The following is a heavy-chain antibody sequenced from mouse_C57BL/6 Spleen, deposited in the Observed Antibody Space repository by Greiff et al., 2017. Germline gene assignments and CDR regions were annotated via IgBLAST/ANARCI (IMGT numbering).Heavy chain of an antibody. CDR1: GFSLSTSGMG. D-gene: IGHD3-3*01. V-gene: IGHV8-12*01. J-gene: IGHJ3*01. Sequence: QVTLKVSGPGLLQSSQTLSLTCSFSGFSLSTSGMGVSWIRQPSGKGLEWLAHIYWDDDKRYNPSLKSRLTISKDTSRNQVFLKITSVDTADTATYYCARSGGDAWFAYWGQGTLVTVSA. CDR3: ARSGGDAWFAY. CDR2: IYWDDDK.